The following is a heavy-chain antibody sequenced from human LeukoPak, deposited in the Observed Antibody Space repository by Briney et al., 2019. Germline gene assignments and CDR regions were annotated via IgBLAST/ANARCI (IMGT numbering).Heavy chain of an antibody. Sequence: SETLSLTCTVSGGSISSGGYYWSWIRQHPGKGLEWIGYIYYSGSTYYNPSLKSRVTISVDTSKHQFSLKLSSVTAADTAVYYCAREWFGAPFDPWGQGTLVTVSS. CDR1: GGSISSGGYY. CDR2: IYYSGST. CDR3: AREWFGAPFDP. V-gene: IGHV4-31*03. D-gene: IGHD3-10*01. J-gene: IGHJ5*02.